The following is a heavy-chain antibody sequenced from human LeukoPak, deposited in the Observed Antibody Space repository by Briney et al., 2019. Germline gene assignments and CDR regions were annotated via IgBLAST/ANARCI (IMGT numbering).Heavy chain of an antibody. Sequence: GGSLRLSCAASGFTVSSNYMSWVRQAPGKGLEWVSVIYTSGGTYYADSVKGRFTISRDNVENTLSLQMNSLRVEDTAVYYCTRDYCSSTSCFSYWGQGTLVTVSS. CDR2: IYTSGGT. J-gene: IGHJ4*02. V-gene: IGHV3-53*01. CDR1: GFTVSSNY. D-gene: IGHD2-2*01. CDR3: TRDYCSSTSCFSY.